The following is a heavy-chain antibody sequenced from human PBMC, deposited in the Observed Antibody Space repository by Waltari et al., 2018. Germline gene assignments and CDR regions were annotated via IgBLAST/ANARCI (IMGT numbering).Heavy chain of an antibody. D-gene: IGHD1-1*01. V-gene: IGHV3-53*02. Sequence: QLLETGGGLIHPGGSLRLSCAAAGFIGSRNYMAWVRQAPGKGLECVSVIYYDGSTFYADSVKGRFAIYRHNSKNTLYLQLDSLRTEDTAVYYCARVNTNSRAYLDSWGQGTLVTVSS. CDR2: IYYDGST. CDR3: ARVNTNSRAYLDS. J-gene: IGHJ4*02. CDR1: GFIGSRNY.